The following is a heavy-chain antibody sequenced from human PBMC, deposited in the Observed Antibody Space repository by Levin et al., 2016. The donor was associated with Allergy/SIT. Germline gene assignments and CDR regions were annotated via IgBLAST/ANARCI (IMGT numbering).Heavy chain of an antibody. CDR3: ARHGRSTYAFSGTFDI. Sequence: SETLSLTCTVSGGSVSSSTYSWGWIRQPPGKGLDWIATTYSGGSSYYNPSLKSRVTISVDTSENQFSLRLTSVTAADTAVYYCARHGRSTYAFSGTFDIWGQGTTVTVSS. CDR1: GGSVSSSTYS. J-gene: IGHJ3*02. D-gene: IGHD2/OR15-2a*01. CDR2: TYSGGSS. V-gene: IGHV4-39*01.